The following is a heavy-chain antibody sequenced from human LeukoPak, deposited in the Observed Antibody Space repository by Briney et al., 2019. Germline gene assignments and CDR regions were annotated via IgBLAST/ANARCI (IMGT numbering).Heavy chain of an antibody. J-gene: IGHJ4*02. CDR3: AKDRASSSWFSDY. Sequence: PGGSLRLSCAASGFTFSSYGMHWVRQTPGKGLEWVAVISYDGSNKYYADSVKGRFTISRDNSKNTLYLQMDSLRAEDTAVYYCAKDRASSSWFSDYWGQGTLVTVSS. CDR2: ISYDGSNK. D-gene: IGHD6-13*01. V-gene: IGHV3-30*18. CDR1: GFTFSSYG.